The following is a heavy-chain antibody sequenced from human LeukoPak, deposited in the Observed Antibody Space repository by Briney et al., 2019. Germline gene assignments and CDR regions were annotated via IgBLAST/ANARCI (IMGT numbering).Heavy chain of an antibody. CDR3: ARDPSRIVGATVWFDP. D-gene: IGHD1-26*01. Sequence: QPGKSLRLSCATSGFTFSGYGMHWVRQAPGKGLEWVTVIWSDGSNKYYADFVKGRFTISRDHSKNTLYLQMNSLRAEDTAVYYCARDPSRIVGATVWFDPWGQGTLVTVSS. CDR1: GFTFSGYG. V-gene: IGHV3-33*01. CDR2: IWSDGSNK. J-gene: IGHJ5*02.